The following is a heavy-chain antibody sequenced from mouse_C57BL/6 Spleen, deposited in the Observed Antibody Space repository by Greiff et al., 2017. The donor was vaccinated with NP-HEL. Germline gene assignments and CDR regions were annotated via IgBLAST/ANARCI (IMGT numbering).Heavy chain of an antibody. V-gene: IGHV1-53*01. D-gene: IGHD1-1*01. CDR2: INPSNGGT. Sequence: QVQLQQPGTELVKPGASVKLSCKASGYTFTSYWMHWVKQRPGQGLEWIGNINPSNGGTNYNEKFKSKATLTEDKSSSTAYMKLSSLQSEDSAVDYCAIEGGYYGFSEVADWGQGALVSVSA. J-gene: IGHJ3*01. CDR1: GYTFTSYW. CDR3: AIEGGYYGFSEVAD.